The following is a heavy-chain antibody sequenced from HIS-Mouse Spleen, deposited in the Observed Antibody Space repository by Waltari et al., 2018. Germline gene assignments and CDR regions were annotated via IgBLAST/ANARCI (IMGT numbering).Heavy chain of an antibody. CDR2: INPNSGGT. CDR1: GYTFTGYY. CDR3: ARDQLGGFDY. Sequence: QVQLVQSGAEVKKPGASVKVSCKASGYTFTGYYLHWGRQAPGQGLEWMGGINPNSGGTNYAQKVQGKVTMTRDTSISTAYMELSRLRSDDTAVYYCARDQLGGFDYWGQGTLVTVSS. V-gene: IGHV1-2*02. J-gene: IGHJ4*02. D-gene: IGHD7-27*01.